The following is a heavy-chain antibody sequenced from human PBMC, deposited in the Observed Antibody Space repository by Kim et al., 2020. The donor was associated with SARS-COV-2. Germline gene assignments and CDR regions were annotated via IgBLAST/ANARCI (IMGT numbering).Heavy chain of an antibody. CDR3: ARLPHTESSDY. J-gene: IGHJ4*02. Sequence: TRYRPSFQDQVTISAAKSISTAYLQWSSLKASDTAMYYCARLPHTESSDYWGQGTLVTVSS. V-gene: IGHV5-51*01. D-gene: IGHD3-10*01. CDR2: T.